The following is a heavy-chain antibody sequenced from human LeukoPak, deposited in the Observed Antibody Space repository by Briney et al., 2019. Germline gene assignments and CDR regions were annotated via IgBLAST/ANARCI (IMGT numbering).Heavy chain of an antibody. Sequence: PGRSLRLSCAAPGFTFSSYGMHWVRQAPGKGLEWVAVIWYDGSNKYYADSVKGRFTISRDNSKNTLYLQMNSLRAEDTAVYYCAKETSGYSSSWYWAHWGQGTLVTVSS. V-gene: IGHV3-33*06. J-gene: IGHJ4*02. CDR2: IWYDGSNK. D-gene: IGHD6-13*01. CDR1: GFTFSSYG. CDR3: AKETSGYSSSWYWAH.